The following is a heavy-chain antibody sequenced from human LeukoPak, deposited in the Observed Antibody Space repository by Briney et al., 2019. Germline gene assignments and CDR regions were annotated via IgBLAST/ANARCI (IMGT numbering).Heavy chain of an antibody. CDR3: ARHGPTDLWSGDQLDS. CDR2: IYYTGRT. J-gene: IGHJ4*02. CDR1: GDSISDINHY. D-gene: IGHD3-3*01. Sequence: PWDTLSLTCTLSGDSISDINHYWGWIRQPPGKELEWIGNIYYTGRTFYNPSLKTRVTSSRDTSKNQFSLELSSLTTADTAVYYCARHGPTDLWSGDQLDSWGQGTLITVSS. V-gene: IGHV4-39*01.